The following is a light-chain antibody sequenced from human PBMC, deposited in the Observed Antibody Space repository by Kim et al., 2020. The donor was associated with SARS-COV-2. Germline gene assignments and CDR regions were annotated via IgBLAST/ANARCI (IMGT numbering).Light chain of an antibody. CDR1: SLRIYY. J-gene: IGLJ2*01. V-gene: IGLV3-19*01. CDR3: NSRDSSGNHVV. Sequence: ALGQTVRITCQGDSLRIYYARWYQQTPGQAPVLVIYGKDNRPSGVPDRFSGSSSGNTASLTITGAQAEDEADYYCNSRDSSGNHVVFGGGTKLTVL. CDR2: GKD.